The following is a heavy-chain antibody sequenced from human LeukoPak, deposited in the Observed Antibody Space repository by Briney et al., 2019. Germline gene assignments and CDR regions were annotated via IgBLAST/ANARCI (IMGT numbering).Heavy chain of an antibody. V-gene: IGHV3-53*01. D-gene: IGHD3-22*01. J-gene: IGHJ5*02. Sequence: PGGSLRLSCAASGITVSSNYMSWVRQAPGKGLEWVSVIYRGGSTCYGDSVKGRFTISRDNSKNTVYLQMNSLRADDTAVYYCARHYDGSGYNWFGRWGPGTLVTVSS. CDR1: GITVSSNY. CDR2: IYRGGST. CDR3: ARHYDGSGYNWFGR.